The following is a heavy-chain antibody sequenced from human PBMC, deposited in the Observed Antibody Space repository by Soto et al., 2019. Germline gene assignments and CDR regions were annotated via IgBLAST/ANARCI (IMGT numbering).Heavy chain of an antibody. Sequence: ASVKLSCKASGYTFTSYYMHWVRQAPGQGLEWMGIINPSGGSTSYAQKFQGRVTMTRDTSTSTVYMELSSLRSEDTAVYYCARDYVDCSGGSCYSNYYDYGMDVWGQGTTVTVSS. J-gene: IGHJ6*02. CDR1: GYTFTSYY. CDR3: ARDYVDCSGGSCYSNYYDYGMDV. V-gene: IGHV1-46*01. D-gene: IGHD2-15*01. CDR2: INPSGGST.